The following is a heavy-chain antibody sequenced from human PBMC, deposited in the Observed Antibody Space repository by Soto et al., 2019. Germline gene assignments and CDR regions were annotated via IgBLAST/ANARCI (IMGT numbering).Heavy chain of an antibody. J-gene: IGHJ3*02. CDR2: IYHSGST. CDR3: ARSKYYGSGSYYNEGAFDI. CDR1: GYSISSGYY. V-gene: IGHV4-38-2*01. D-gene: IGHD3-10*01. Sequence: SETLSLTCAVSGYSISSGYYWGWIRQPPGRGLEWIGSIYHSGSTYYTPSLKSRVTISVDTSKNQFSLKLSSVTAADTDVYYCARSKYYGSGSYYNEGAFDIWGQGTMVTVSS.